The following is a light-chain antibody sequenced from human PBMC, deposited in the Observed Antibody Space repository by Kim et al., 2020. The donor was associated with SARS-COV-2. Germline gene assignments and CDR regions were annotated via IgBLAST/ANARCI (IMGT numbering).Light chain of an antibody. CDR1: SGHSSYI. J-gene: IGLJ2*01. CDR2: LEGSGSY. V-gene: IGLV4-60*03. Sequence: QPVLTHSSSASASLGSSVKLTCTLSSGHSSYIIAWHQQQPGKAPRYLMKLEGSGSYNKGSGVPDRFSGSSSGADRYLTISSLQSEDEADYYCETWDSNTRVFGGGTQLTVL. CDR3: ETWDSNTRV.